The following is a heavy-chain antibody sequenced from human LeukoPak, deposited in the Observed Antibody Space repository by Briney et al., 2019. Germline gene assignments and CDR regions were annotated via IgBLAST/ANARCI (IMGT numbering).Heavy chain of an antibody. CDR3: ARDQADYGDYVGAFDI. CDR2: IYYSGST. V-gene: IGHV4-59*01. D-gene: IGHD4-17*01. J-gene: IGHJ3*02. CDR1: GGSIGSYY. Sequence: SETLSPTCTVSGGSIGSYYWSWIRQPPGKGLEWIGYIYYSGSTNYNPSLKSRVTISVDTSKNQFSLKLSSVTAADTAVYYCARDQADYGDYVGAFDIWGQGTMVTVSS.